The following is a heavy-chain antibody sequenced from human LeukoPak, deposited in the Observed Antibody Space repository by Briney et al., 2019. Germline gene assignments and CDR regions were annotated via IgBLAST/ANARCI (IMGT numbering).Heavy chain of an antibody. J-gene: IGHJ4*02. CDR2: ISKNGGDT. V-gene: IGHV3-23*01. D-gene: IGHD2-2*01. CDR1: GFTFSKFA. CDR3: AKSTGRLDPFDY. Sequence: GGSLRLSCVASGFTFSKFAMSWVRQAPGKGLEWVSGISKNGGDTYYADSVKGRFTISRDNPKNTLSLQMNSLRVEDTAVYYCAKSTGRLDPFDYWGQGTLVPVSS.